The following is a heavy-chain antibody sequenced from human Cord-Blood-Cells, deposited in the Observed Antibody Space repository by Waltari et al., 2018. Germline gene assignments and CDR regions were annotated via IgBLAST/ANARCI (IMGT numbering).Heavy chain of an antibody. CDR1: GFTFSSYA. CDR3: AKAPLAGVGAFDI. D-gene: IGHD2-15*01. CDR2: IGGSGGST. Sequence: EVQLVESGGGLVQPGGSLRLSCAASGFTFSSYAMSWVRQAPGNGLEGGAGIGGSGGSTYYADSVKGRFTISRDNSKNTLYLQMNSLRAEDTAVYYCAKAPLAGVGAFDIWGQGTKVTVSS. J-gene: IGHJ3*02. V-gene: IGHV3-23*04.